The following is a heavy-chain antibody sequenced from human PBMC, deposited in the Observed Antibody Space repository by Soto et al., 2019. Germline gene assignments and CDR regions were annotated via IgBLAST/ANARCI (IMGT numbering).Heavy chain of an antibody. Sequence: QVQLVQSGAEVKKPGASVKVSCKASGYTFTGYYMHWVRQAPGQGLEWMGWINPNSGGTNYAQKFQGWVTMTRDTSISTAYMELRRLRSDDTAVYDCARSPGGVVTAMYYFDYWGQGTLVTVSS. CDR2: INPNSGGT. CDR1: GYTFTGYY. CDR3: ARSPGGVVTAMYYFDY. D-gene: IGHD2-21*02. V-gene: IGHV1-2*04. J-gene: IGHJ4*02.